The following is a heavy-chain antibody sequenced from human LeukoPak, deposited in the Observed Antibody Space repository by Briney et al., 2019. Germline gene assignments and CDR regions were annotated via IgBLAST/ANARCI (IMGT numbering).Heavy chain of an antibody. CDR3: VRVKGTYFDF. CDR2: ISASGSNI. D-gene: IGHD1-1*01. Sequence: GGSLRLSCAASGFHFSSYSMNWVRQAPGNGLEWVSYISASGSNIYYLDAVKGRFTVSRDNAMNSLFLQMNRPGVEDTAIYYCVRVKGTYFDFWGQGTLVTVSS. V-gene: IGHV3-48*01. J-gene: IGHJ4*02. CDR1: GFHFSSYS.